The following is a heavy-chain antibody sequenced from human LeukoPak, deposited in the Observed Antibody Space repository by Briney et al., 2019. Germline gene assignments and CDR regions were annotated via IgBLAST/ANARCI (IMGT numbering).Heavy chain of an antibody. V-gene: IGHV3-43*02. CDR2: ISGDGGST. CDR3: AKDMDARLRDYYDSSGYSSVGDY. D-gene: IGHD3-22*01. CDR1: GFTFSSYA. Sequence: GGSLRLSCAASGFTFSSYAMSWVRQAPGKGLEWVSLISGDGGSTYYADSVKGRFTISRDNSKNSLYLQMNSLRTEDTALYYCAKDMDARLRDYYDSSGYSSVGDYWGQGTLVTVSS. J-gene: IGHJ4*02.